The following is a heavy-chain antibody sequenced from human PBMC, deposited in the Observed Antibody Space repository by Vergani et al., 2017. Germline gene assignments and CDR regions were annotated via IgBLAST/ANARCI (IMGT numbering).Heavy chain of an antibody. Sequence: QVQLQESGPGLVKPSETLSLTCSVSFDSIRNLYCNWIRQPPGNGLEWIGSIHYSENTNYNPSLKTRVTISVDTSKNHFSLTLTSVTAADTAVYYCASDTHSGQRADRWGQGILVTVTS. V-gene: IGHV4-59*11. CDR1: FDSIRNLY. CDR3: ASDTHSGQRADR. D-gene: IGHD6-19*01. J-gene: IGHJ5*02. CDR2: IHYSENT.